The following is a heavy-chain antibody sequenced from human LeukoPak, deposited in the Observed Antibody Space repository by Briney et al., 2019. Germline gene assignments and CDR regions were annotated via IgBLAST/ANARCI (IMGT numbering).Heavy chain of an antibody. CDR3: ARGYDYGDYVGDFDY. J-gene: IGHJ4*02. CDR2: ITVYNGNT. CDR1: GYTFTIYP. Sequence: ASVKVSCDASGYTFTIYPISWVRQAPGQGLEWMGWITVYNGNTNYAQNLQGRVTMTTDTSTSTAYMEVRSLRSDDTAVYYCARGYDYGDYVGDFDYWGQGTLVTVSS. D-gene: IGHD4-17*01. V-gene: IGHV1-18*01.